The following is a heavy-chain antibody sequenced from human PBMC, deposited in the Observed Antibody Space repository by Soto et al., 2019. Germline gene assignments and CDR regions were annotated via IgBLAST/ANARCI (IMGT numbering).Heavy chain of an antibody. Sequence: EVQLLESGGGLAQPGGSLRLSCATSGFTFKTYAMSWVRQAPGKGLEWISSISGSGGTTYFADSVKGRFTISRDNSKNTLELQRISRRAEDTAVCYCSREKITVVTLDYWGQGTLVTVSS. J-gene: IGHJ4*02. CDR2: ISGSGGTT. D-gene: IGHD2-21*02. CDR1: GFTFKTYA. V-gene: IGHV3-23*01. CDR3: SREKITVVTLDY.